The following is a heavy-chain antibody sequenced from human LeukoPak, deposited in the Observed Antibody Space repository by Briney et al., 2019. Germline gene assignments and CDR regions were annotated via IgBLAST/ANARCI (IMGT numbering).Heavy chain of an antibody. D-gene: IGHD3-16*01. CDR1: GFSFSSFW. CDR2: IKKDGSEK. CDR3: ARGGGLDV. J-gene: IGHJ6*02. V-gene: IGHV3-7*03. Sequence: GGSLRVSCATSGFSFSSFWMSWVRQAPGKGLEWVANIKKDGSEKYYVDSVKGRFTISRDNVKNSLYMQMSNLRAEDTAVYFCARGGGLDVWGQGATVTVSS.